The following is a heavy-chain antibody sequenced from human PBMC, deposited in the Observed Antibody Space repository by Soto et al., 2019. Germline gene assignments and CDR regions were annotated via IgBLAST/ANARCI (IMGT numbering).Heavy chain of an antibody. J-gene: IGHJ3*02. D-gene: IGHD4-17*01. CDR1: GGSISSSSYY. Sequence: PSETLSLTCTASGGSISSSSYYWGWIRQPPGKGLEWIGSIYYSGSTYYNPSLKSRVTISVDTSKNQFSLKLSSVTAADTAVYYCARRGDYGGNHDAFDIWGQGTMVTVSS. V-gene: IGHV4-39*01. CDR3: ARRGDYGGNHDAFDI. CDR2: IYYSGST.